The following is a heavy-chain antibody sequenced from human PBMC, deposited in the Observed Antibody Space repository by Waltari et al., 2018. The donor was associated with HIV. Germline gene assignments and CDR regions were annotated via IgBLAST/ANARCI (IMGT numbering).Heavy chain of an antibody. CDR2: INHSGDS. V-gene: IGHV4-34*01. CDR3: YGMDV. D-gene: IGHD1-26*01. J-gene: IGHJ6*02. Sequence: QVQLQQWGTGLLKPSETLSLTCAVYGASFSGYYWTWIRQPPGKGLEWIGEINHSGDSNHNPSLKSRVSISVDTSKKQFSLKLSSVTAADYVGYFYYGMDVWGQGTTVTVSS. CDR1: GASFSGYY.